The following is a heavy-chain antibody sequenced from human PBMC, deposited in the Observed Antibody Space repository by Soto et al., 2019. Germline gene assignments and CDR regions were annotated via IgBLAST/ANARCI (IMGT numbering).Heavy chain of an antibody. Sequence: PGGSLRLSCAASGFTVSSNYMSWVRQAPGKGLEWVSVIYSGGSTYYADSGKGRFTISRDNSKNTLYLQMNSLRAEDTAVYYCAREYDFWSGYPLAVWGQGTTVTVSS. J-gene: IGHJ6*02. CDR2: IYSGGST. D-gene: IGHD3-3*01. CDR3: AREYDFWSGYPLAV. CDR1: GFTVSSNY. V-gene: IGHV3-53*01.